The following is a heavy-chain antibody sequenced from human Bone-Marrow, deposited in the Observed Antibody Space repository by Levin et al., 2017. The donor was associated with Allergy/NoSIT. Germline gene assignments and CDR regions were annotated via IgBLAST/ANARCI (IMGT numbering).Heavy chain of an antibody. CDR1: GYSFTSYW. J-gene: IGHJ4*02. D-gene: IGHD2-2*01. CDR2: IYPGDSDT. Sequence: GGSLRLSCKGSGYSFTSYWIGWVRQMPGKGLEWMGIIYPGDSDTRYSPSFQGQATISADKSINTAYLQWSSLKASDTAMYYCARLLSPAGLVDYWGQGTLVTVSS. V-gene: IGHV5-51*01. CDR3: ARLLSPAGLVDY.